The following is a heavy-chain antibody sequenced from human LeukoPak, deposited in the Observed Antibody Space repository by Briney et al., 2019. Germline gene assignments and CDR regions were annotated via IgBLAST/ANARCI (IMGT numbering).Heavy chain of an antibody. D-gene: IGHD5-18*01. CDR1: GGSISSSNYY. CDR3: AAEPWDAPMGRYWYFDL. J-gene: IGHJ2*01. Sequence: PSETLSLTCTVSGGSISSSNYYWGWIRQPPGKGLEWIGSTYFRGSTYYNPSLKSRVTIFLDASKNQFSLSLSSVTAADTALYYCAAEPWDAPMGRYWYFDLWGRGTLVTVSS. V-gene: IGHV4-39*07. CDR2: TYFRGST.